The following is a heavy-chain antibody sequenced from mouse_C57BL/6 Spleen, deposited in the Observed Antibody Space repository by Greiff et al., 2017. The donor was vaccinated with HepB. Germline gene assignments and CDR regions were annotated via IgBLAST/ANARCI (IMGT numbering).Heavy chain of an antibody. D-gene: IGHD2-1*01. J-gene: IGHJ2*01. CDR3: ARPLYYGNYGFDY. Sequence: VQLQQSGPELVKPGASVKMSCKASGYTFTDYNMHWVKQSHGKSLEWIGYINPNNGGTSYNQKFKGKATLTVNKSSSTAYMELRSLTSEDSAVYYCARPLYYGNYGFDYWGQGTTLTVSS. CDR2: INPNNGGT. V-gene: IGHV1-22*01. CDR1: GYTFTDYN.